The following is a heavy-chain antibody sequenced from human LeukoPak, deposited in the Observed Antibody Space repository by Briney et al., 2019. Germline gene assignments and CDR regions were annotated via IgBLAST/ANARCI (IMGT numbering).Heavy chain of an antibody. CDR2: ISGSGGGT. Sequence: PAGSLTLPCAASGFTFSNYAMCWVRQAPGKALEWVSGISGSGGGTYYADSVKGRFTISRVNSKNTLYLQMNSLRAEATAVYYCARSIYGSGSSYAFDIWGQGTLVTVSS. CDR1: GFTFSNYA. V-gene: IGHV3-23*01. J-gene: IGHJ3*02. D-gene: IGHD3-10*01. CDR3: ARSIYGSGSSYAFDI.